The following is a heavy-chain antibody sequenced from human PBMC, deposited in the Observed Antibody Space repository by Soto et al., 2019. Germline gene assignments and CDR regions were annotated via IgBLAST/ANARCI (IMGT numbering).Heavy chain of an antibody. D-gene: IGHD2-15*01. CDR3: AKDGTLVVVAAIPYYFDY. J-gene: IGHJ4*02. V-gene: IGHV3-23*01. Sequence: PGGSLRLSCAASGFTFSSYAMSWVRQAPGKGLEWVSAISGSGGSTYYADSVKGRFTISRDNSKNTLYLQMNSLRAEDTAVYYCAKDGTLVVVAAIPYYFDYWGQGTLVTVSS. CDR1: GFTFSSYA. CDR2: ISGSGGST.